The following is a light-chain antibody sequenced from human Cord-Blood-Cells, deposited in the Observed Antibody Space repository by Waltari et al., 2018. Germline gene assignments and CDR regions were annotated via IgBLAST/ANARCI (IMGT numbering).Light chain of an antibody. V-gene: IGKV1-33*01. Sequence: DIQMTQSPSSLSASVGDRVTITCQASQDISNYLNWYQHKPGKAPKHLIYDASNLETGVPSRLSGSGSGTDFHFTISSLQPEDIATYYCQQYDKLPPYTFGQGTKLEIK. CDR2: DAS. J-gene: IGKJ2*01. CDR3: QQYDKLPPYT. CDR1: QDISNY.